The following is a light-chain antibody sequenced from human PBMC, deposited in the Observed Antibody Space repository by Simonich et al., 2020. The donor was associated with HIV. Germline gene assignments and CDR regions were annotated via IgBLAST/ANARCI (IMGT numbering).Light chain of an antibody. CDR2: WAS. CDR3: QQYNGYPLT. CDR1: QSFLYSSHNKHY. J-gene: IGKJ4*01. V-gene: IGKV4-1*01. Sequence: DIVMTQSPDSLAVSLGERATINCKSSQSFLYSSHNKHYLAWYQQKPGQPPQLLIYWASTRESGVPDRFSGSWSGTDFTLTISSLQAEDVAVYYCQQYNGYPLTFGGGTKVEIK.